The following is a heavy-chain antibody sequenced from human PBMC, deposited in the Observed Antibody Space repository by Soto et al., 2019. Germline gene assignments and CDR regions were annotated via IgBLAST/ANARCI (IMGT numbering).Heavy chain of an antibody. J-gene: IGHJ6*02. CDR2: INAGNGNT. CDR1: GYTFTSYA. V-gene: IGHV1-3*01. CDR3: ARDQLQKYYYYGMDV. Sequence: QVQLVQSGAEVKKPGASVKVSCKASGYTFTSYAMHWVRQAPGQRLEWMGWINAGNGNTKYSQKFQGRVTITRDTSASTAYMELSSLRSEDTAVYYCARDQLQKYYYYGMDVWDQGTTVTVSS. D-gene: IGHD2-2*01.